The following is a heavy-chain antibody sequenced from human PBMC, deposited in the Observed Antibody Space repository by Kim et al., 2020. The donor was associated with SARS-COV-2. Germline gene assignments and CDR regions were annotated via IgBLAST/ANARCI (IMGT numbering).Heavy chain of an antibody. CDR2: IKNKPTGGTT. Sequence: GGSLRLSCAASAFTLNNVWMNWVRQPPGKGLEWLGVIKNKPTGGTTHVSAIVEGRFTISKDDSKNMLYLQINSLKTEDTAMYYCTTFNRQDAFHAWGRGTMVIVSS. V-gene: IGHV3-15*01. CDR3: TTFNRQDAFHA. CDR1: AFTLNNVW. J-gene: IGHJ3*01.